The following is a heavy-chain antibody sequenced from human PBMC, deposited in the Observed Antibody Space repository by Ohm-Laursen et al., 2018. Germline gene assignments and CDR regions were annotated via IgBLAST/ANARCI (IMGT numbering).Heavy chain of an antibody. CDR3: AKDIASGQLLSMGSDY. Sequence: GSLRLSCSASGFTFSTYAMSWVRQAPGKGLEWVSDISGSGGSTYYADSVKGRFTISRDNSKNTLFLQMNTLRAEDTAVYYCAKDIASGQLLSMGSDYWGQGTLVTVSS. CDR2: ISGSGGST. CDR1: GFTFSTYA. J-gene: IGHJ4*02. V-gene: IGHV3-23*01. D-gene: IGHD2/OR15-2a*01.